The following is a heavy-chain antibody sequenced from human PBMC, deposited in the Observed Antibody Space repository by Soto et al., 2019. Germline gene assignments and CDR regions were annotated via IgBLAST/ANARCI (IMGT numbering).Heavy chain of an antibody. V-gene: IGHV3-33*01. CDR1: GFTFSSYG. Sequence: GGSLRLSCAASGFTFSSYGMHWVRQAPGKGLEWVAVIWYDGSNKYYADSVKGRFTISRDNSKNTLYLQMNSLRAEDTAVYYGIIAPTPSWGQGTLVTVSS. CDR3: IIAPTPS. J-gene: IGHJ5*02. CDR2: IWYDGSNK. D-gene: IGHD2-15*01.